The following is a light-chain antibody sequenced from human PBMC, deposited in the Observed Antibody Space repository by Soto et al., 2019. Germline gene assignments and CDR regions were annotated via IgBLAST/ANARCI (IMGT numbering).Light chain of an antibody. CDR2: GAS. Sequence: EIVMTQSPATLSLSPGERAALSCRASQSSNSDLAWYQQKPGQPPRLLIYGASTRATGVPARFTGSESGSEFTLTISGLQSEDFAVYYCQQGHNWPLTFGQGTRLEI. CDR3: QQGHNWPLT. J-gene: IGKJ2*01. V-gene: IGKV3-15*01. CDR1: QSSNSD.